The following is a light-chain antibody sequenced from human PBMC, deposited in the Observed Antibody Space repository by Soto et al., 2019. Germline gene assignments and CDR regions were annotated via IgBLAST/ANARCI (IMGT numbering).Light chain of an antibody. CDR3: QLYESSPT. CDR2: GAS. Sequence: ETVLTQSPGTLSLSAGERATLSSRASQSVASGYLVWYQQKPGQTPTVLIYGASTRAAGIPDRFSGSGSGTDFTLTISRLEPEDFAVYYCQLYESSPTFGQGTKVEMK. J-gene: IGKJ1*01. CDR1: QSVASGY. V-gene: IGKV3-20*01.